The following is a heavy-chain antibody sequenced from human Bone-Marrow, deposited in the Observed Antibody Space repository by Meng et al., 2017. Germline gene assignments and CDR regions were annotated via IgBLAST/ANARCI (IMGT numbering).Heavy chain of an antibody. Sequence: HVPPQPWGAELFKPSETRSLSGAVDGGSFSGYYLSWIRQPPGKGLEWIGEINHSGSTNYNPSLKSRVTISVDTSKNQFSLKLSSVTAADTAVYYCARGARVAGTDYWGQGTLVTVSS. CDR3: ARGARVAGTDY. CDR1: GGSFSGYY. V-gene: IGHV4-34*01. D-gene: IGHD6-19*01. J-gene: IGHJ4*02. CDR2: INHSGST.